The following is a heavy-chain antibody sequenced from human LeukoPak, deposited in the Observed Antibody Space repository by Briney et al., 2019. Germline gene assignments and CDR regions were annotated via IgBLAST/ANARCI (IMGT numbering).Heavy chain of an antibody. CDR2: IYHSGST. CDR1: GGSISSGGYS. Sequence: SQTLSLTCAVSGGSISSGGYSWSWIRQPPGKGLEWIGYIYHSGSTYYNPSLKSRVTISVDRSKNQFSLKLSSVTAADTAVYYCAGYCSGGSCFSGWGQGTLVTVSS. D-gene: IGHD2-15*01. J-gene: IGHJ4*02. V-gene: IGHV4-30-2*01. CDR3: AGYCSGGSCFSG.